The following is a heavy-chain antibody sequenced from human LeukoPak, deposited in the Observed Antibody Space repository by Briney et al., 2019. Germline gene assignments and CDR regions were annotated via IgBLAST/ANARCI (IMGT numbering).Heavy chain of an antibody. CDR3: IRHYDY. CDR2: INLDGSSA. D-gene: IGHD1-26*01. CDR1: GFTFSSFL. J-gene: IGHJ4*02. V-gene: IGHV3-74*01. Sequence: GGSLRLSCAASGFTFSSFLMHWVRQVPGKGLVWVSRINLDGSSAVYADSVKGRLTISRDNAKNTLFLQMNSLRGEDTAVYYCIRHYDYWGQGTLVTVSP.